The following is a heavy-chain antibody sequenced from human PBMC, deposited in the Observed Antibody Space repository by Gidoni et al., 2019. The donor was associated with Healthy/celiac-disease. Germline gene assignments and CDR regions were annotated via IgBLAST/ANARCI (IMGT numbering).Heavy chain of an antibody. CDR1: RFPFSSYG. Sequence: QVQLVESGGGVVQPGRSLRLSCAASRFPFSSYGMHWVRQAPGKGLEWVAVISYDGSNKYYADSVKGRFTISRDNSKNTLYLQMNSLRAEDTAVYYCAKDQGSSEPFIDPWGQGTLVTVSS. V-gene: IGHV3-30*18. D-gene: IGHD2-2*01. CDR3: AKDQGSSEPFIDP. CDR2: ISYDGSNK. J-gene: IGHJ5*02.